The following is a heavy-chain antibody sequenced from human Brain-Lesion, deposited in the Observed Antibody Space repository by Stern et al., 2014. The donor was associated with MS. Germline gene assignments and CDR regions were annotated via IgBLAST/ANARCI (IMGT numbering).Heavy chain of an antibody. CDR3: ARDITGSSAYFAY. Sequence: EVQLVESGGDLVQPGRSLRLSCAAFGFTFDDYAMPWVRQAPGKGLEWVAGISWNSGTIGYADSVKGRFTTSRDNACSSLYLQMNSLRPEDTALYYCARDITGSSAYFAYWGQGTLVTVSS. J-gene: IGHJ4*02. CDR1: GFTFDDYA. V-gene: IGHV3-9*01. CDR2: ISWNSGTI. D-gene: IGHD1-14*01.